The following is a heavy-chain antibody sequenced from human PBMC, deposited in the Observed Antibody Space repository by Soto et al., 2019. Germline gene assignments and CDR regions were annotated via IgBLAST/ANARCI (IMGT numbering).Heavy chain of an antibody. CDR1: GYTLTSHH. CDR3: ARGGGVGLDRSAAFDI. V-gene: IGHV1-46*01. D-gene: IGHD1-1*01. J-gene: IGHJ3*02. Sequence: QVHLVQSGAEVKKPGASMKVSCTASGYTLTSHHVHWVRQAPGRRLEWMGSINPANGVAQYTARFQGRVIMTRDTSTSTVYMELRGLTSEDTAIFYCARGGGVGLDRSAAFDIWGQGTMVTVSS. CDR2: INPANGVA.